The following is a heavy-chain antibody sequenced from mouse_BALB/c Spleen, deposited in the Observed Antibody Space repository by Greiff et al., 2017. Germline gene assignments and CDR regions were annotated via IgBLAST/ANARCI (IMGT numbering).Heavy chain of an antibody. CDR1: GFNIKDTY. V-gene: IGHV14-3*02. D-gene: IGHD2-14*01. CDR3: ARWGYHYAMDY. Sequence: EVQLQQSGAELVKPGASVKLSCTASGFNIKDTYMHWVKQRPEQGLEWIGRIDPANGNTKYDPKFQGKATKTADTSSNTAYLQLSSLTSEDTAVYYCARWGYHYAMDYWGQGTSVTVSS. CDR2: IDPANGNT. J-gene: IGHJ4*01.